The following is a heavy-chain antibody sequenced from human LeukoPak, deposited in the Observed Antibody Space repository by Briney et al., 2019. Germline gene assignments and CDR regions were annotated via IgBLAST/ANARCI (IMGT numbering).Heavy chain of an antibody. V-gene: IGHV3-48*03. CDR3: AELGITMIGGV. D-gene: IGHD3-10*02. Sequence: GGSLRLSCAASGFTLSSYEMNWVRQAPGKGLEWVSYISSSGSTIYYADSVKDRFTISRDNAKNSLYLQMNSLRAEDTAVYYCAELGITMIGGVWGKGTTVTISS. J-gene: IGHJ6*04. CDR1: GFTLSSYE. CDR2: ISSSGSTI.